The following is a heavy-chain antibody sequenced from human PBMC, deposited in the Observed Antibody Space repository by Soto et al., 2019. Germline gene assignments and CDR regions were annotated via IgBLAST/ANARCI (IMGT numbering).Heavy chain of an antibody. D-gene: IGHD2-8*02. Sequence: SETLSVTCAVYGGSFSGYYWTWIRQPPGTGLEWIGEINHSGSTNYNPSLKSRVNISVDTSKNQFSLKLTSVTAADTALYYCARDKNTGLFDYWGQGTLVTVSS. J-gene: IGHJ4*02. CDR1: GGSFSGYY. CDR2: INHSGST. V-gene: IGHV4-34*01. CDR3: ARDKNTGLFDY.